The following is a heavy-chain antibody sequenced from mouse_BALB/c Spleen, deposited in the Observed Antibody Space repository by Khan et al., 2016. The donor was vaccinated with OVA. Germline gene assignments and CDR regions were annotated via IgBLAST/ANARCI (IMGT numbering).Heavy chain of an antibody. CDR2: INPSNGRT. CDR1: GYTFTSYW. Sequence: QVQLQQPGAELVKPGASVKLSCKASGYTFTSYWMHWVKQRPGQGLEWIGEINPSNGRTNYTEKFKSKATLTVDKSSSTAYMQLSSLTSEDSAVYYCARSTTASFDYWGQGTTLTVSS. CDR3: ARSTTASFDY. D-gene: IGHD1-2*01. J-gene: IGHJ2*01. V-gene: IGHV1S81*02.